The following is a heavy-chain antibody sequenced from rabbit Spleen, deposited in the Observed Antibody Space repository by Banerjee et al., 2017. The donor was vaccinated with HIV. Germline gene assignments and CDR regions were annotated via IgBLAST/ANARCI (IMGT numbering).Heavy chain of an antibody. V-gene: IGHV1S45*01. D-gene: IGHD6-1*01. CDR2: IYAGSSGST. J-gene: IGHJ4*01. CDR3: ANSDNANGYITL. CDR1: GFDFSTTYY. Sequence: QEQLVESGGGLVQPGGSLKLSCKASGFDFSTTYYMCWVRQAPGKGLEWIACIYAGSSGSTYYASWAKGRFTISKTSSTTVTLQMTSLTAADTATYFCANSDNANGYITLWGPGTLVTVS.